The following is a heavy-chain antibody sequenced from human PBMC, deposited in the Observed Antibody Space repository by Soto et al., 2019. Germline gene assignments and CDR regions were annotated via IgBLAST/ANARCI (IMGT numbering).Heavy chain of an antibody. D-gene: IGHD2-2*02. J-gene: IGHJ6*02. Sequence: ASVKVSCKATGYTSTGHYKHRLRQAPGQGLDWMGWTNPNSGGTNYAQKFQGRVTVTRDTPTSTAYMELSRLTSGDTAVYYCARSLTEGYCTITGCYTRPLYGMDVWGQGTTVTVSS. V-gene: IGHV1-2*02. CDR1: GYTSTGHY. CDR2: TNPNSGGT. CDR3: ARSLTEGYCTITGCYTRPLYGMDV.